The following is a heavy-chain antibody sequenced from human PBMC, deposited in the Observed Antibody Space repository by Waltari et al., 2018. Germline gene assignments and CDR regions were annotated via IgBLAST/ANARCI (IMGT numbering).Heavy chain of an antibody. CDR2: ISGSGGST. D-gene: IGHD4-17*01. J-gene: IGHJ6*02. CDR1: GFTFSSYA. Sequence: EVQLLESGGGLVQPGGSLRLSCAASGFTFSSYAMSWVRQAPGKGLEWVSAISGSGGSTYYADSVKGRFTISRDNSKNTLFLQMNSLRAEDTAVYYCAKDLNYGNYEFYYYAMDVRGQGTTVTVSS. V-gene: IGHV3-23*01. CDR3: AKDLNYGNYEFYYYAMDV.